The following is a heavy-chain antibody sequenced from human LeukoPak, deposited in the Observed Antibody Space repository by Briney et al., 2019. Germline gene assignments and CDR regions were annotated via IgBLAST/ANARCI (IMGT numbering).Heavy chain of an antibody. D-gene: IGHD6-19*01. Sequence: SETLSLTCADYGGSFSGYYWSWIPQPPGKGLKWIGEINHSGSTNYNPSLKSRVTISVDTSKNQFSLKLSSVTAADTAVYYCARAESGYSSGWYAGRHNWFDPWGQGTLVTVSS. CDR1: GGSFSGYY. CDR3: ARAESGYSSGWYAGRHNWFDP. CDR2: INHSGST. V-gene: IGHV4-34*01. J-gene: IGHJ5*02.